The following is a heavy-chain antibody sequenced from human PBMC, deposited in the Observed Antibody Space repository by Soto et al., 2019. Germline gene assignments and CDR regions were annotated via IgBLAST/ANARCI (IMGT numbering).Heavy chain of an antibody. CDR1: GYTFTSYA. V-gene: IGHV1-3*01. D-gene: IGHD3-22*01. CDR3: AAVVADYYDSSGYSQSWFDP. CDR2: INAGNGNT. Sequence: ASVKVSCKASGYTFTSYAMHWVRQAPGQRLEWMGWINAGNGNTKYSQKFQGRVTITRDTSASTAYMELSSLRSENTAVYYCAAVVADYYDSSGYSQSWFDPWGQGTLVTVSS. J-gene: IGHJ5*02.